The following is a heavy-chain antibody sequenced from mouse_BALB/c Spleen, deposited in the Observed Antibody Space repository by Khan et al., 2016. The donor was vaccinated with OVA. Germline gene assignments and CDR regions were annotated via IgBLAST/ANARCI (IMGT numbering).Heavy chain of an antibody. Sequence: DLVKPGASVKLSCKASGYTFTSYWINWIKQRPGQGLEWIGRIGPGSSNAYYNDMFKDKATLTVDTSSNTAYIQLSSLSSEDSAVYLCARENDYGRSCYAMDNWGQGTSVTVSA. D-gene: IGHD1-1*01. CDR3: ARENDYGRSCYAMDN. V-gene: IGHV1S41*01. CDR1: GYTFTSYW. CDR2: IGPGSSNA. J-gene: IGHJ4*01.